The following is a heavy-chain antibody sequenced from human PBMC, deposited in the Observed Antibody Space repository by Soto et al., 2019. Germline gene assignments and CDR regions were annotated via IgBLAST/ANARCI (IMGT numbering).Heavy chain of an antibody. CDR1: GFTFRAYT. V-gene: IGHV3-23*01. CDR2: IDGRDGT. J-gene: IGHJ4*02. CDR3: AKTGPVTARIRFDY. D-gene: IGHD2-21*02. Sequence: EVQLLESGGGLVQPGGSLRLSCAGSGFTFRAYTIAWVRQAPGKGLEWVSGIDGRDGTYYADSVKGRFNISRDSSRNTLFLQMTSLRADDTAVYYCAKTGPVTARIRFDYWGQGALVTVSS.